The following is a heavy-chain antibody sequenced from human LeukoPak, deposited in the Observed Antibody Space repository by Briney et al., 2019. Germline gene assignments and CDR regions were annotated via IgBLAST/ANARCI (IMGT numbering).Heavy chain of an antibody. J-gene: IGHJ4*02. CDR2: ISSSSSYI. D-gene: IGHD6-6*01. V-gene: IGHV3-21*01. Sequence: GGSLRLSCAASGFTFSSYSMNWVRQAPGKGLEWVSSISSSSSYIYYADSVQGRFTISRDNAKNSLYLQMNSLRAEDTAVYYCARGPRAYSSSPDFDYWGQGTLVTVSS. CDR1: GFTFSSYS. CDR3: ARGPRAYSSSPDFDY.